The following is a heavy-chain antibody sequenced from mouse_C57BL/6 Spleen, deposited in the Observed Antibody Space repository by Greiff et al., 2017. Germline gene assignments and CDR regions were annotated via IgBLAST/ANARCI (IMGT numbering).Heavy chain of an antibody. CDR3: ASYISTVVATDWYFDV. CDR1: GYTFTSYW. Sequence: QVQLQQPGTELVKPGASVKMSCKASGYTFTSYWMNWVKQRPGQGLEWIGNINPSNGGTNYNEKFKSKATLTVDKSSSTAYMQLSSLTSDNSAVYYCASYISTVVATDWYFDVWGTGTTVTVSS. CDR2: INPSNGGT. V-gene: IGHV1-53*01. J-gene: IGHJ1*03. D-gene: IGHD1-1*01.